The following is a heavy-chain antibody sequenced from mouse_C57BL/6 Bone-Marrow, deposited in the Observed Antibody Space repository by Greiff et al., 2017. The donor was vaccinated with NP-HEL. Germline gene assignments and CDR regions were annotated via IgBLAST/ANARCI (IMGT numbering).Heavy chain of an antibody. CDR1: GYTFTDYY. J-gene: IGHJ3*01. Sequence: EVQRVESGPVLVKPGASVKMSCKASGYTFTDYYMNWVKQSHGKSLEWIGVINPYNGGTSYNQKFKGKATLTVDKSSSTAYMELNSLTSEDSAVYYCAQLTGKGLFAYWGQGTLVTVSA. CDR2: INPYNGGT. V-gene: IGHV1-19*01. CDR3: AQLTGKGLFAY. D-gene: IGHD4-1*01.